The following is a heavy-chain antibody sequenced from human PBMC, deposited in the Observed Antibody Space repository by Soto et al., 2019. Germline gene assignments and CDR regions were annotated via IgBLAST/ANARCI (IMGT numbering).Heavy chain of an antibody. J-gene: IGHJ4*02. CDR1: GYTFTSYW. CDR3: AATGYTCGYHFDH. CDR2: IDPSDSST. D-gene: IGHD5-18*01. Sequence: GESLKISCKASGYTFTSYWITWVRQMPGRGLEWMGRIDPSDSSTNYSPSFQGHVTISTDKSITTAHLQWSSLKVSDTAMYYCAATGYTCGYHFDHWGQGTQVTVSS. V-gene: IGHV5-10-1*01.